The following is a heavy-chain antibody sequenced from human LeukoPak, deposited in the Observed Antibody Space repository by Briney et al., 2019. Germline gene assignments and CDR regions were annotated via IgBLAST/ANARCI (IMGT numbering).Heavy chain of an antibody. CDR1: GYGFTSYW. D-gene: IGHD2-15*01. V-gene: IGHV5-51*01. CDR3: ARHGNCGGSCYDGVDY. J-gene: IGHJ4*02. CDR2: IYPGDSDT. Sequence: LGESLKISCKGSGYGFTSYWIGWVRQMPGKGLEWMGIIYPGDSDTRYSPSFQGQVTISADKSISTAYLQWSSLKASDTAMYYCARHGNCGGSCYDGVDYWGQGTLVTVSS.